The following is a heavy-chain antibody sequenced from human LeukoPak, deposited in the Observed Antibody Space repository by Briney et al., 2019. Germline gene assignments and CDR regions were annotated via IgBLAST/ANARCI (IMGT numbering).Heavy chain of an antibody. D-gene: IGHD2-15*01. Sequence: GASVKVSCKASGYTFTSYDINWVRQATGQGLEWMGWMNPNSGNTGYAQKFQGRVTITRSTSISTAYMELSSLRSEDTAVYYCARGPAATRGKWFDPWGQGTLVTVSS. J-gene: IGHJ5*02. CDR1: GYTFTSYD. CDR2: MNPNSGNT. CDR3: ARGPAATRGKWFDP. V-gene: IGHV1-8*03.